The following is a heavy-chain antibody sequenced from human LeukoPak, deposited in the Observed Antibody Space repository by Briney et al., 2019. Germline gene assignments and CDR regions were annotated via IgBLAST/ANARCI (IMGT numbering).Heavy chain of an antibody. CDR1: GGSISTDY. J-gene: IGHJ4*02. Sequence: SETLSLTCTVSGGSISTDYWNWIRQPPGKELEWVGYIYYSGSTNYNPSLKSRVTISVDTSTNQFSLRLSSVTAADTAIYYCAIRKAATGIFDSWGQGILVTVSS. V-gene: IGHV4-59*08. CDR3: AIRKAATGIFDS. CDR2: IYYSGST. D-gene: IGHD6-13*01.